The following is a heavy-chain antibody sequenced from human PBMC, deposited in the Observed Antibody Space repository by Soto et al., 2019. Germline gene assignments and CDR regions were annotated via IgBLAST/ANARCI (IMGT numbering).Heavy chain of an antibody. Sequence: GGSLRLSCATSGFTFSTYAMTWACQGPGKGLEWVSSINTDGSTYYTDTVKGRFTISRDISKNTLYLQMNNLRAEDTAIYYCAKNYYFDSWGQGTLVTVSS. CDR1: GFTFSTYA. V-gene: IGHV3-23*01. J-gene: IGHJ4*02. CDR2: INTDGST. CDR3: AKNYYFDS.